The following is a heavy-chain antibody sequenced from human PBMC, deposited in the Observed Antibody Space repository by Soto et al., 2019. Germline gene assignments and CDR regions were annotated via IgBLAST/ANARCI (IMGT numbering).Heavy chain of an antibody. V-gene: IGHV3-33*01. CDR3: ARDGSHYDVDY. J-gene: IGHJ4*02. Sequence: LVESGGGVAQPGRSLRLSGATSGFSFRPSGMHWVRQAPGKGLEWLAIIWNDGTTTYYADSVKGRFTISRDNSKNTLYLQMNSLRDEDTAVYYCARDGSHYDVDYWGQGTLVTVSS. CDR2: IWNDGTTT. CDR1: GFSFRPSG. D-gene: IGHD4-4*01.